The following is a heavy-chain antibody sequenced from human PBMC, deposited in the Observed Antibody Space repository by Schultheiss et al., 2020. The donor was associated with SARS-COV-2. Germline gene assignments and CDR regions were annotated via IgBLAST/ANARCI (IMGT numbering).Heavy chain of an antibody. CDR2: ISYDGSNK. V-gene: IGHV3-30*03. Sequence: GGSLRLSCAASGFTFSSYGMHWVRQAPGKGLEWVAVISYDGSNKYYADSVKGRFTISRDNSKNTLYLQMNSLRAEDTAVYYCGGDKGNCGSGTCYSYGLVDHWGQGTLVTVSS. J-gene: IGHJ5*02. CDR3: GGDKGNCGSGTCYSYGLVDH. D-gene: IGHD2-15*01. CDR1: GFTFSSYG.